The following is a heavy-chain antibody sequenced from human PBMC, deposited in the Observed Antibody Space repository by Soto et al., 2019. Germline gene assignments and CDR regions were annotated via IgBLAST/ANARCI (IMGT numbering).Heavy chain of an antibody. J-gene: IGHJ4*02. V-gene: IGHV4-31*03. CDR3: AGYSSGWSDY. CDR1: GGSIRSGGYY. CDR2: IYYSGST. D-gene: IGHD6-19*01. Sequence: TLSLTCTVSGGSIRSGGYYWSWVRQSPRKGLEWIGNIYYSGSTYYNPSLKSRLTISVDTSKNQFSLNLSSVTAADTAVYYCAGYSSGWSDYWGQGTLVTVSS.